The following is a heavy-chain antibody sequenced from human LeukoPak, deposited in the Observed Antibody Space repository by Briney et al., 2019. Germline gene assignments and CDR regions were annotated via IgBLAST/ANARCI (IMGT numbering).Heavy chain of an antibody. D-gene: IGHD7-27*01. J-gene: IGHJ4*02. CDR2: ISWNSGSI. V-gene: IGHV3-9*01. CDR3: VRESFSRGDFN. CDR1: GFTFYDYA. Sequence: GRSLRLSCAASGFTFYDYAMHWVRQAPGKGLEWVSGISWNSGSIGYADSVTGRFTISRDNAKNSLYLQMNSLTAEDTAVYYCVRESFSRGDFNWGQGTLVSVSS.